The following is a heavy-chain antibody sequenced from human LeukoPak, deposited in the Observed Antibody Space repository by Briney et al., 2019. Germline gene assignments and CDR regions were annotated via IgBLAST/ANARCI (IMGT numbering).Heavy chain of an antibody. D-gene: IGHD6-13*01. J-gene: IGHJ4*02. V-gene: IGHV3-48*03. Sequence: GGSLRLSCAASGFTFSSYEMNWVRQAPGKGLEWVSYISSSGSTIYHADSVKGRFTISRDNAKNSLYLQMNSLRAEDTAVYYCARQLDRAAAGTLGYWGQGTLVTVSS. CDR3: ARQLDRAAAGTLGY. CDR2: ISSSGSTI. CDR1: GFTFSSYE.